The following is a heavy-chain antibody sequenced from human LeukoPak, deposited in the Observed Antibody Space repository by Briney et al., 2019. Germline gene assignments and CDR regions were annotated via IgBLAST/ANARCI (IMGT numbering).Heavy chain of an antibody. CDR1: GFTFSTYW. V-gene: IGHV3-74*01. CDR2: INSDGSST. J-gene: IGHJ4*02. CDR3: ARHLYYDSSGLYYFDY. D-gene: IGHD3-22*01. Sequence: PGGSLRLSCATSGFTFSTYWMHWVRQAPGKGLVWVSRINSDGSSTSYADSVKGRFTISKDNAKNTLYLQMNSLRVDDTAVYYCARHLYYDSSGLYYFDYWGQGTLVTVSS.